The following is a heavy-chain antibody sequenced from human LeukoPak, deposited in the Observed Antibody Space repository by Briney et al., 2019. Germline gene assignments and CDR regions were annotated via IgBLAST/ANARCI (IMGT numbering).Heavy chain of an antibody. V-gene: IGHV1-69*13. CDR1: GGTFSSYA. CDR2: IIPIFGTA. D-gene: IGHD2-2*01. J-gene: IGHJ6*03. Sequence: ASVKVSCKASGGTFSSYAISWVRQAPGQGLEWMGGIIPIFGTANYAQKFQGRVTITADESTSTAYMELSSLRSEDTAVYYCARARPARDYMDVWGKGTTVTVSS. CDR3: ARARPARDYMDV.